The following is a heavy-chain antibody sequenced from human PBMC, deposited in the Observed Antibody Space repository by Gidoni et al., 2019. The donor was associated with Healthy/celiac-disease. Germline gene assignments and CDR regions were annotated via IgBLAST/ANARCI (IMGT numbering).Heavy chain of an antibody. J-gene: IGHJ6*02. CDR1: GSSFTSYW. D-gene: IGHD4-17*01. V-gene: IGHV5-10-1*03. Sequence: EVQLVQSGAEVKKPGESLRISCKGSGSSFTSYWISWVRQMPGKGLEWMGRIDPSDSYTNYSPSFQGHVTISADKSISTAYLQWSSLKASDTAMYYCATYYGGNAGGYYYYGMDVWGQGTTVTVSS. CDR2: IDPSDSYT. CDR3: ATYYGGNAGGYYYYGMDV.